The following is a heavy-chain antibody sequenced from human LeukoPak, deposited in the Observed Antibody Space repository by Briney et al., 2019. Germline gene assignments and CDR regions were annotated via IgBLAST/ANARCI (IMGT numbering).Heavy chain of an antibody. D-gene: IGHD2-8*01. Sequence: GGSLRLSCAASGFTFSTYAMSWVRQAPGKGLEWVSGISWNGGSTGYADSVKGRFTISRDNAKNSLYLQMNSLRAEDTALYYCARSGVGYCTNGVCFVDYWGQGTLVTVSS. J-gene: IGHJ4*02. V-gene: IGHV3-20*04. CDR3: ARSGVGYCTNGVCFVDY. CDR1: GFTFSTYA. CDR2: ISWNGGST.